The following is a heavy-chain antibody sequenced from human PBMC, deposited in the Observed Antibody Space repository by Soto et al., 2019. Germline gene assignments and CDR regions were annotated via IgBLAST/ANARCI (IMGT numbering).Heavy chain of an antibody. D-gene: IGHD3-3*01. CDR3: ASPTYYDFWSGSIGVTGMDV. V-gene: IGHV1-69*13. J-gene: IGHJ6*02. CDR1: VGTFSSYA. Sequence: GASVKGSCKASVGTFSSYAISWVRQAPGQGLEWMGGIIPIFGTANYAQKFQGRLTITADESTSTVYMELSSLRSEDTPVYYCASPTYYDFWSGSIGVTGMDVWGQGNTVTVSS. CDR2: IIPIFGTA.